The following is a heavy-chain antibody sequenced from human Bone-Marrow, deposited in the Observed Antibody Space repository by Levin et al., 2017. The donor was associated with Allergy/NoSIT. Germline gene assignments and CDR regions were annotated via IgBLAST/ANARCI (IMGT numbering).Heavy chain of an antibody. D-gene: IGHD3-10*01. CDR3: AKPLVTMLRGVTTETAFDV. Sequence: GGSLRLSCAASGFSFFNYAMSWVRQAPGKGLEWVSAISAGGDGTYYEDSVRGRFTISRDISKHTLYLQMNSLRPEATAVFYCAKPLVTMLRGVTTETAFDVWGQGTMVTVSS. J-gene: IGHJ3*01. CDR1: GFSFFNYA. CDR2: ISAGGDGT. V-gene: IGHV3-23*01.